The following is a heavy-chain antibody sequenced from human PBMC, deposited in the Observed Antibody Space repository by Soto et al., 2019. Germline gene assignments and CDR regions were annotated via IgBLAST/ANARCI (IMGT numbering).Heavy chain of an antibody. CDR2: FYYSGST. CDR3: ARSVFP. V-gene: IGHV4-31*03. J-gene: IGHJ5*02. Sequence: SETLSLSCTVSGGSISTGGYYWNWIRQHPGKGLEWIGYFYYSGSTYYNPSLKSRVTISVNTSKNQFSLKLSSVTAADTAVYYCARSVFPWGQGTLVT. CDR1: GGSISTGGYY.